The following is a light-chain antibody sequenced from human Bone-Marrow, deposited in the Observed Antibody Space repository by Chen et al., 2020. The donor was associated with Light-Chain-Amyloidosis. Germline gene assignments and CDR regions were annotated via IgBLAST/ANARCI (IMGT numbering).Light chain of an antibody. J-gene: IGLJ1*01. CDR1: RGDVGTYNY. CDR3: SSFTSSSSYV. V-gene: IGLV2-14*01. CDR2: AVS. Sequence: QSAPTPPAPLSGSSCQLSNLPCTGTRGDVGTYNYVSWYQQHPGKAPKVMIYAVSNRPSGVSNRFSGSKSGNTASLTISGLQAEDEADYYCSSFTSSSSYVFGPGTKVTVL.